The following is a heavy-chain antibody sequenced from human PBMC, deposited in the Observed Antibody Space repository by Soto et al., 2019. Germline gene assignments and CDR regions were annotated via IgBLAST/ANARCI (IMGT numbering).Heavy chain of an antibody. Sequence: GGSLRLSCAASEFSFDDYAMSWVRQAPGKGLEWVSSITYTGVSTYYVGSVKGRFTISRDNSKDTLYLQMNSLRAEDTAIYYCAKPGTRHRDYDSWGQGTLVTVSS. CDR1: EFSFDDYA. CDR2: ITYTGVST. J-gene: IGHJ5*01. V-gene: IGHV3-23*01. CDR3: AKPGTRHRDYDS. D-gene: IGHD6-6*01.